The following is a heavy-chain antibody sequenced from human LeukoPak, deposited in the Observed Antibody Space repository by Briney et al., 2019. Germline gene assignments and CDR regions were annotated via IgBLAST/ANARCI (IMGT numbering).Heavy chain of an antibody. Sequence: GGSLRLSCAASGFPFSSYWMSWVRQAPGKGLEWVADIKQDGSEKYYVDSVKGRFTISRDNAKNSLYLQMNSLRADDTAVYYCARSKNLAYWGQGTLVTVSS. J-gene: IGHJ4*02. CDR3: ARSKNLAY. CDR2: IKQDGSEK. CDR1: GFPFSSYW. V-gene: IGHV3-7*05.